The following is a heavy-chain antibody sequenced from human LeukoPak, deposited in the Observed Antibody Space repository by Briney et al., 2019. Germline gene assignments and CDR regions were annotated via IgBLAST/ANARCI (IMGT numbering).Heavy chain of an antibody. Sequence: GESLRIYFQGSGYMLTSYWISWVRQMPGKGLEWMGRIDPSDSYTNYSPSFQGHVTNSVDKSISTAYLQWSSLKASDTAMYYCARYASYGTKWFDPWGDGTPVTVSS. J-gene: IGHJ5*02. CDR1: GYMLTSYW. V-gene: IGHV5-10-1*01. CDR3: ARYASYGTKWFDP. D-gene: IGHD3-16*01. CDR2: IDPSDSYT.